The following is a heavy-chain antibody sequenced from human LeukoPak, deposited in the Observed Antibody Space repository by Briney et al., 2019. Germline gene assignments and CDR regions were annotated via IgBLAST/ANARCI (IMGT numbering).Heavy chain of an antibody. CDR3: ARVGTAMVTAYYYMDV. CDR2: INPSGGST. V-gene: IGHV1-46*01. Sequence: GASVKVSCKASGYTFTSYYMHWVRQAPGQGLEWMGIINPSGGSTSYAQKFQGRVIMTRDTSTSTVYMELSSLRSEDTAVYYCARVGTAMVTAYYYMDVWGKGTTVTVSS. D-gene: IGHD5-18*01. CDR1: GYTFTSYY. J-gene: IGHJ6*03.